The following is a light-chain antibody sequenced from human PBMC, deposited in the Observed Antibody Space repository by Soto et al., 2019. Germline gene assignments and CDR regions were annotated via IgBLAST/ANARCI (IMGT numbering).Light chain of an antibody. CDR1: SSNIGAGYD. Sequence: QSVLTQPPSVSGAPGQRVTISCTGSSSNIGAGYDVHWYQQLPGTAPKLLIYGNSNRPSGVPDRFSGSKSGTSASLAITGLQAQDEPDYYCQSYDSRLSGSVVFGGGTKLTVL. CDR2: GNS. V-gene: IGLV1-40*01. CDR3: QSYDSRLSGSVV. J-gene: IGLJ2*01.